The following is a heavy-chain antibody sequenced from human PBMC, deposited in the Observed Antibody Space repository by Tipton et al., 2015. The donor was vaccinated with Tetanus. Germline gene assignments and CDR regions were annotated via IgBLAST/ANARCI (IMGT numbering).Heavy chain of an antibody. J-gene: IGHJ4*02. V-gene: IGHV4-59*08. CDR3: ARAGGGSWGNFDY. CDR1: GGSISSYY. D-gene: IGHD6-13*01. Sequence: TLSLTCTVSGGSISSYYWSWIRQPPGKGLEWIGYIYYSGSTNYNPSLKSRVTILVDTPKNQFSLKLSPVTAADTAVYYCARAGGGSWGNFDYWGQGTLVTVSS. CDR2: IYYSGST.